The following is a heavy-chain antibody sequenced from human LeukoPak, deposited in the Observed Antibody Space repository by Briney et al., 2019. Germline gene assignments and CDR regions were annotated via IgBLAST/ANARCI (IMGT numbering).Heavy chain of an antibody. D-gene: IGHD5-12*01. CDR3: AKDQTGVAYYFDY. CDR1: GSTFSSYA. CDR2: ISGSGGST. Sequence: PGGSLRLSCAASGSTFSSYAMSWVRQAPGKGLEWVSGISGSGGSTYYADSVKGRFTISRDNSKNTLYLQMNSLRAEDTAVYYCAKDQTGVAYYFDYWGQGTLVTVSS. J-gene: IGHJ4*02. V-gene: IGHV3-23*01.